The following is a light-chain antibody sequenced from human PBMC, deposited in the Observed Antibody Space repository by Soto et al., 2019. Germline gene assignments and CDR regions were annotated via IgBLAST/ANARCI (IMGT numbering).Light chain of an antibody. V-gene: IGLV2-8*01. CDR1: SRGIGGYDF. CDR3: LAYAGRTTLV. CDR2: EVN. Sequence: QSVLTQPPSASGSPGQSVTISCTGTSRGIGGYDFVSWYQQYPGKAPQLIISEVNQRPSGVPDRFSGSKSGNTASLTISGLQSEDEADYYCLAYAGRTTLVFGTGTKVTV. J-gene: IGLJ1*01.